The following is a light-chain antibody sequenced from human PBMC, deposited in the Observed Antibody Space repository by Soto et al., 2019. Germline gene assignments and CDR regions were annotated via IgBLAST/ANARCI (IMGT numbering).Light chain of an antibody. V-gene: IGKV1-6*02. Sequence: ALQMTQSSSSLSSCVGDRVTITCRANQGIRNDLDWYQQKPGKAPKLLIYAASSLQSGIPPRFSGSGSGTDFTLAISSLQPEDSATYYCLQDINYPWTFGQGTKVDIK. CDR3: LQDINYPWT. CDR1: QGIRND. CDR2: AAS. J-gene: IGKJ1*01.